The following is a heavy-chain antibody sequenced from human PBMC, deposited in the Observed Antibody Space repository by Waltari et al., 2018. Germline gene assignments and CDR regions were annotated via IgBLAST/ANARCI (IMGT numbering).Heavy chain of an antibody. CDR2: FNTNTANP. V-gene: IGHV7-4-1*01. J-gene: IGHJ2*01. CDR3: ARALTYDIFSGGWYFDL. CDR1: GYTFTDYS. D-gene: IGHD3-9*01. Sequence: QVELVQSGSELRQPGASVQVSCKASGYTFTDYSLSWVRQAPGQGPEWMGWFNTNTANPTYAQGFTGRFVFSLDTSVSTAFLEIRSLKSEDTAIYYCARALTYDIFSGGWYFDLWGRGTVVTVSS.